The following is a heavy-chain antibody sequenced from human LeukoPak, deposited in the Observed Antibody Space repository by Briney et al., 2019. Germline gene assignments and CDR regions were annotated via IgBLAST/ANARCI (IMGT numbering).Heavy chain of an antibody. CDR2: IYYSGST. V-gene: IGHV4-30-4*08. Sequence: SETLSLTXTVSGGSISSGDYYWSWIRQPPGKGLEWIGYIYYSGSTYYNPSLKSRVTISVDTSKNQFSLKLSSVTAADTAVYYCARECSGDLGEAFDIWGQGTMVTVSS. J-gene: IGHJ3*02. D-gene: IGHD6-19*01. CDR1: GGSISSGDYY. CDR3: ARECSGDLGEAFDI.